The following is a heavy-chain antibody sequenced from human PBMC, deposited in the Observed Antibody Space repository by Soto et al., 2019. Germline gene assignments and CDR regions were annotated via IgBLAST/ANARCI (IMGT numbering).Heavy chain of an antibody. CDR3: AKDTSLRFLEWLSDYYYGMDV. D-gene: IGHD3-3*01. Sequence: PGGSLRLSCAASGFTFSSYAMSWVRQAPGKGLEWVSAISGSGGSTYYADSVKGRFTISRDNSKNTLYLQMNSLRAEDTAVYYCAKDTSLRFLEWLSDYYYGMDVWGQGTTVTVSS. CDR1: GFTFSSYA. CDR2: ISGSGGST. J-gene: IGHJ6*02. V-gene: IGHV3-23*01.